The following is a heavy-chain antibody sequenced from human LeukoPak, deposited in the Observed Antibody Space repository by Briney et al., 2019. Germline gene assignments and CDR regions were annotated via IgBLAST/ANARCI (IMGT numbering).Heavy chain of an antibody. Sequence: GGSLRLSCAASGFTFSSYWMSWVRQAPGKGLEWVANIKQDGSEKYYVDSVKGRFTISRDNAKNSLYLQMNSLRAEDTAVYYCAKDRDYGDYVSTFDYWGQGTLVTVSS. CDR2: IKQDGSEK. J-gene: IGHJ4*02. CDR1: GFTFSSYW. D-gene: IGHD4-17*01. CDR3: AKDRDYGDYVSTFDY. V-gene: IGHV3-7*03.